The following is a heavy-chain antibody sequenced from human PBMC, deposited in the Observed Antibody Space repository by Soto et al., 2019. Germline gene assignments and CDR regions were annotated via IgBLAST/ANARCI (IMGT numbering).Heavy chain of an antibody. CDR1: GFTFSSYS. CDR2: ISSSSSYI. CDR3: ARGPGNYYYYYMDV. Sequence: EVQLVESGGGLVKPGGSLRLSCAASGFTFSSYSMNWVRQAPGKGLEWVSSISSSSSYIYYADSVKGRFTISRDNAKNSRYLQMNSLRAEDTAVYYCARGPGNYYYYYMDVWGKGTTVTVSS. V-gene: IGHV3-21*01. D-gene: IGHD2-2*01. J-gene: IGHJ6*03.